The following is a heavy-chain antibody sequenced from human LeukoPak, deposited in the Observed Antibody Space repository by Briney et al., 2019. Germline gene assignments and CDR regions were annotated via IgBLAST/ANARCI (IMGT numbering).Heavy chain of an antibody. CDR2: IYTSGST. D-gene: IGHD2-15*01. V-gene: IGHV4-61*02. CDR3: ARWGYCSGGSCSDSRDFDY. J-gene: IGHJ4*02. Sequence: SETLSLTCTVSGGSISSGSYYWSWIRQPAGKGLEWIGRIYTSGSTNYNPSLKSRVTISVDTSKNQFSLKLSSVTAADTAVYYCARWGYCSGGSCSDSRDFDYWGQGTLVTVSS. CDR1: GGSISSGSYY.